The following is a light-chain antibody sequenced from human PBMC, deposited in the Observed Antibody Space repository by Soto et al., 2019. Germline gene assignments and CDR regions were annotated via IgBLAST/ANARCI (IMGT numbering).Light chain of an antibody. CDR3: QQCNTLPLFT. CDR1: QGVSGW. V-gene: IGKV1D-16*01. J-gene: IGKJ3*01. CDR2: AAS. Sequence: DIQMTQSPSSLSTSVGDRVTITCRASQGVSGWFAWYQQKPEKAPDSLIYAASSLQSGVPSRFSGSGSGTDFTLTISSLQPEDFATYYCQQCNTLPLFTFGPGTKVDIK.